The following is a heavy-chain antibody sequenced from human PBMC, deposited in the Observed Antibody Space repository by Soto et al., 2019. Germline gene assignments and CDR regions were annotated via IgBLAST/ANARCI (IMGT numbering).Heavy chain of an antibody. V-gene: IGHV3-23*01. CDR3: ARSYISSSYWFDP. Sequence: GGSLRLSCAASGFTFSSYAMSWVRQAPGKGLEWVSAISGSGGSTYYADSVKGRFTISRGNSKNTLYPQMNSLRAEDTAVYYCARSYISSSYWFDPWGQGTLVTVSS. CDR2: ISGSGGST. D-gene: IGHD6-6*01. J-gene: IGHJ5*02. CDR1: GFTFSSYA.